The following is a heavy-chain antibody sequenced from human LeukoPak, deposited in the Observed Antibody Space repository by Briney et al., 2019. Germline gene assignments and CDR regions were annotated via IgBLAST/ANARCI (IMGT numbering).Heavy chain of an antibody. CDR3: AKGREQQLDEAYYFDY. CDR2: IYSGGTT. V-gene: IGHV3-53*01. Sequence: PGGSLRLSCAASGLTVSSNYMSWVRQAPGRGLEWVALIYSGGTTYYADSVKGRFTISRDNSKNTLYLQMNSLRAEDTAVYYCAKGREQQLDEAYYFDYWGQGTLVTVSS. CDR1: GLTVSSNY. J-gene: IGHJ4*02. D-gene: IGHD6-13*01.